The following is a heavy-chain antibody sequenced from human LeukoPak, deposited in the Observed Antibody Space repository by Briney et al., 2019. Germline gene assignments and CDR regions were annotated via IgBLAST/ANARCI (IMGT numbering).Heavy chain of an antibody. D-gene: IGHD2-2*01. V-gene: IGHV1-2*07. CDR3: EREKRGPGPADMFDP. J-gene: IGHJ5*02. Sequence: ASVKVSCKASGYTFTGDYMHWVRQAPGQGLEWMGGINPNIGGTNYAHTFRVRATMTRDTPISTSYMERSRRRSDDTAVYYCEREKRGPGPADMFDPWGQGTLVTVSS. CDR1: GYTFTGDY. CDR2: INPNIGGT.